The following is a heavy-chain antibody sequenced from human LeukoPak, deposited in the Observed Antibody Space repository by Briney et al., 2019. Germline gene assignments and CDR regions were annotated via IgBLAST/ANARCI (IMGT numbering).Heavy chain of an antibody. Sequence: SSETLSLTCTVSGGSISSYYWSWIRQPPGKGLEWIGYIYYSGSTNYNPSLKSRVTISVDTSNNQFSLKLSSMTAADTAVYYCASYTDYGNFDYWGQGTLVTVSS. V-gene: IGHV4-59*01. CDR1: GGSISSYY. CDR3: ASYTDYGNFDY. CDR2: IYYSGST. D-gene: IGHD4-17*01. J-gene: IGHJ4*02.